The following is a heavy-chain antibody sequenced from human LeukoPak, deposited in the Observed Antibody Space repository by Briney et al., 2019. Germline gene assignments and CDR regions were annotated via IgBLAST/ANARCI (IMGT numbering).Heavy chain of an antibody. Sequence: GGSLRLSCAASGFTFTSYGMHWVRQAPGKGLEWVAFISADGSNKYYTDSVKGRFTVSRDNSKNTLYLQMNSLRAEDTAVYYCARVTQKVTTLSWVARSGNNWFDPWGQGTLVTVSS. J-gene: IGHJ5*02. CDR1: GFTFTSYG. CDR3: ARVTQKVTTLSWVARSGNNWFDP. V-gene: IGHV3-30*03. CDR2: ISADGSNK. D-gene: IGHD4-17*01.